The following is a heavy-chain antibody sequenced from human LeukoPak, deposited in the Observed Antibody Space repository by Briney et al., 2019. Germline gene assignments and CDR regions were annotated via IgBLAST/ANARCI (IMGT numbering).Heavy chain of an antibody. CDR1: GYTFTSYG. CDR3: ARDLKRGYSSGRYSWGTGSSNDY. V-gene: IGHV1-18*01. Sequence: ASVKVSCKASGYTFTSYGISWVRQAPGQGLEWMGWISGYNGNTNYAQKLQGRVTMTTGTSTSTAYMELRSLRSDDTAVYYCARDLKRGYSSGRYSWGTGSSNDYWGQGTLVTVSS. CDR2: ISGYNGNT. D-gene: IGHD6-19*01. J-gene: IGHJ4*02.